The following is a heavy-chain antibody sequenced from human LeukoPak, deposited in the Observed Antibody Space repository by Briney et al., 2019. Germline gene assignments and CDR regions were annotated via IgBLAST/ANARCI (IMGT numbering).Heavy chain of an antibody. CDR3: ARHIVAVTATPNDAFNI. D-gene: IGHD2-21*02. Sequence: KFGESLKISCKGSGYSFTSYWIGWVRQMPGKGLEWMGIIYPGDSDTRYSPSFQGQVTISADKSISTAYLQWSSLKASDTAMYYCARHIVAVTATPNDAFNIWGQGTMVTVSS. V-gene: IGHV5-51*01. CDR2: IYPGDSDT. J-gene: IGHJ3*02. CDR1: GYSFTSYW.